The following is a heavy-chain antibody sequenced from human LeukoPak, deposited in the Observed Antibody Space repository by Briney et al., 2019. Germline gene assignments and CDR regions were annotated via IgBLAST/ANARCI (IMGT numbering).Heavy chain of an antibody. CDR2: IYYSGST. CDR1: GGSISSYY. CDR3: ASLSVDTAMEEYYFDY. V-gene: IGHV4-59*01. Sequence: SETLSLTCTVSGGSISSYYWSWIRQPPGKGLEWIGYIYYSGSTNYNPSLKSRVTISVDTSKNQFSLKLSSVTAADTAVYYCASLSVDTAMEEYYFDYWGQGTLVTVSS. J-gene: IGHJ4*02. D-gene: IGHD5-18*01.